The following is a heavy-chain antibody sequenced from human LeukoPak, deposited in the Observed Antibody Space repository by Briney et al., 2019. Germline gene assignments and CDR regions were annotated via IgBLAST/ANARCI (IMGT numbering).Heavy chain of an antibody. CDR2: IIPIYGRR. Sequence: SVKVSCKASGGTFSSHAMSLVRLAPGQGLEWMGGIIPIYGRRNYAQKVRGRVTITTDESTSTTYMELSRLRSEAAAAAFCARELHDWNRLFSAFDILGPGTMVTRSS. CDR3: ARELHDWNRLFSAFDI. CDR1: GGTFSSHA. J-gene: IGHJ3*02. D-gene: IGHD1-1*01. V-gene: IGHV1-69*05.